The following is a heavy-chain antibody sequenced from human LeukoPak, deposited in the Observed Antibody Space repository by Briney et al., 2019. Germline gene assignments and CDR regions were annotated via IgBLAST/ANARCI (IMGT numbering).Heavy chain of an antibody. CDR1: GFTFSSYA. CDR2: ISYDGSNK. CDR3: ARAGSGWYLDY. Sequence: GRSLRLSCAASGFTFSSYAMHWIRQAPGQGLDRVAVISYDGSNKYYADSVKGRFTISRDNSKNTLYLQMNSLRAEDTAVYYCARAGSGWYLDYWGQGTLVTVSS. D-gene: IGHD6-19*01. V-gene: IGHV3-30*04. J-gene: IGHJ4*02.